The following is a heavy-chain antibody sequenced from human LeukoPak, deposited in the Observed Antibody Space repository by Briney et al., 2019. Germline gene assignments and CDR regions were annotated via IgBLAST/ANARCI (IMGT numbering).Heavy chain of an antibody. D-gene: IGHD3-10*01. J-gene: IGHJ5*02. V-gene: IGHV4-34*01. CDR3: AAGGLLWFGEYQP. Sequence: PSETLSLTCAVYGGSFSGYYWSWIRQPPGKGLEWIGEINHSGSTNYNPSLKSRVTISVDTSKNQSSLKLSSVTAADTAVYYCAAGGLLWFGEYQPWGQGTLVTVSS. CDR1: GGSFSGYY. CDR2: INHSGST.